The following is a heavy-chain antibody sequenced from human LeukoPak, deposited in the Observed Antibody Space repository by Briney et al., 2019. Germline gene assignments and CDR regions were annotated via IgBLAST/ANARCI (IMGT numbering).Heavy chain of an antibody. CDR3: ARLLTYYYDSSGYYSGGWFDP. CDR2: IYHSGST. CDR1: GGSISSGGYS. V-gene: IGHV4-30-2*01. D-gene: IGHD3-22*01. J-gene: IGHJ5*02. Sequence: SETLSLTCAVSGGSISSGGYSGSWIRQPPGKGLEWIGYIYHSGSTYYNPSLKSRVTISVDRSKNQFSLKLSSVTAADTAVYYCARLLTYYYDSSGYYSGGWFDPWGQGTLVTVSS.